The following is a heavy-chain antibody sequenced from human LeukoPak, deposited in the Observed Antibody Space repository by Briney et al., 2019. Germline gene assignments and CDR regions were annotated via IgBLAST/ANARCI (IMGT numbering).Heavy chain of an antibody. J-gene: IGHJ6*02. D-gene: IGHD4-17*01. V-gene: IGHV4-59*01. CDR3: ARDPSSYDYGDYVGYGMDV. CDR2: IYYSGST. CDR1: GGSISSYY. Sequence: SETLSLTCTVSGGSISSYYWSWIRQPPEKGLEWIGYIYYSGSTNYNPSLKSRVTMSVDTSKNQFSLKLGSVTAADTAVYYCARDPSSYDYGDYVGYGMDVWGQGTTVTVSS.